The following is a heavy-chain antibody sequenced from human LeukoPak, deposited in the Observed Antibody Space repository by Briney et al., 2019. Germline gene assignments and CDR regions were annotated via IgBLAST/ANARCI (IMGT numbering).Heavy chain of an antibody. J-gene: IGHJ4*02. CDR3: MLGSGRYDSSDFDY. V-gene: IGHV3-15*07. CDR1: GFTFNDAW. CDR2: IKTKADGETT. Sequence: GGSLRLSCAVSGFTFNDAWMNRVRQAPGKGLEWVGLIKTKADGETTDYAAPVKGRFTILRDDSKNTLYLQMNSLKTEDTAVYYCMLGSGRYDSSDFDYWGQGILVTVSS. D-gene: IGHD3-22*01.